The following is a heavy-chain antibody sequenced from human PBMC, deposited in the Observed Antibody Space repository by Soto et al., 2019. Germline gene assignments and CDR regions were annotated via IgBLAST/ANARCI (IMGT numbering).Heavy chain of an antibody. CDR3: ARDGVNFSSGYAYYYYGMDV. Sequence: PGGSLRLSCAASGFTFSSYSMNLVRQAPGKGLEWVSSISSSSSYIYYADSVKGRFTISRDNAKNSLYLQMNSLRAEDTAVYYCARDGVNFSSGYAYYYYGMDVWGQGTTVTV. J-gene: IGHJ6*02. V-gene: IGHV3-21*01. CDR2: ISSSSSYI. D-gene: IGHD3-3*01. CDR1: GFTFSSYS.